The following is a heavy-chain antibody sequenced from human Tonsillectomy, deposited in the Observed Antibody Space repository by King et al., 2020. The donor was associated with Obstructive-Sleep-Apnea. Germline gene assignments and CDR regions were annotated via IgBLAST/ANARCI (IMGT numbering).Heavy chain of an antibody. V-gene: IGHV1-69*04. CDR1: GGSFSSYA. CDR3: AKGDGTYSWFDP. CDR2: IIPILGIA. J-gene: IGHJ5*02. Sequence: LVQSGTEVKKPGSSVKVSCKASGGSFSSYAFSWVRQAPGQGLEWMGGIIPILGIADYAQNFQGRVTITADKSTSTAYIGLSSLRSEDTAVYYCAKGDGTYSWFDPWGQGTLVSVST.